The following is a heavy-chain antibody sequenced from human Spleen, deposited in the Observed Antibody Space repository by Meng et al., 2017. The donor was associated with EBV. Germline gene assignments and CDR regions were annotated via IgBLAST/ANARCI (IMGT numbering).Heavy chain of an antibody. Sequence: VHLPCWGAGLLSPSGTLSLTVAVYGGSSSGSAWSWIRQPPGKGLEWIGEINLGGNTNYNPSLKSRVSISVDTSKNHFSLKVDSVTAADTAVYYCATWNNNGWYYGYWGQGTLVTVSS. CDR3: ATWNNNGWYYGY. J-gene: IGHJ4*01. V-gene: IGHV4-34*01. CDR2: INLGGNT. CDR1: GGSSSGSA. D-gene: IGHD6-19*01.